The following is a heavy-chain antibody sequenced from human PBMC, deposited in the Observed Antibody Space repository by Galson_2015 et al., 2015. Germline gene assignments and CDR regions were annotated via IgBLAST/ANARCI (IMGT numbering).Heavy chain of an antibody. CDR2: ISSSSSYI. Sequence: SLRLSCAASGFTFSSYRMNWVRQAPGKGLEWVSSISSSSSYIYYADSVKGRFTISRDNAKNSLYLQMNSLRAEDTAVYYCARDLARSGSYYADYWGQGTLVTVSS. V-gene: IGHV3-21*01. CDR3: ARDLARSGSYYADY. J-gene: IGHJ4*02. D-gene: IGHD1-26*01. CDR1: GFTFSSYR.